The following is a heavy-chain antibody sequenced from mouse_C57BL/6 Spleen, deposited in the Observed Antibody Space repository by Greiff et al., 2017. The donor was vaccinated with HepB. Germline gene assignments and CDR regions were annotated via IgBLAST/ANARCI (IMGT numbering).Heavy chain of an antibody. Sequence: QVQLQQPGAELVRPGSSVKLSCKASGYTFTSYWMHWVKQRPIQGLEWIGNIDPSDSETHYNQKFKDKATLTVDKSSSTAYMQLSSLTSEDSAVYYCARSNYGNQLYYAMDYWGQGTSVTVSS. D-gene: IGHD2-1*01. J-gene: IGHJ4*01. CDR1: GYTFTSYW. CDR3: ARSNYGNQLYYAMDY. V-gene: IGHV1-52*01. CDR2: IDPSDSET.